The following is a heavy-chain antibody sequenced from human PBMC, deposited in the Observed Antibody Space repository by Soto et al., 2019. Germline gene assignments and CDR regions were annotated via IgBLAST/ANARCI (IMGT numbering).Heavy chain of an antibody. D-gene: IGHD6-13*01. V-gene: IGHV5-51*01. CDR3: ARHRGGSSWAYYYYGMDV. CDR1: GYSFTSYW. J-gene: IGHJ6*02. CDR2: IYPGDSDT. Sequence: PGESLKISCKGSGYSFTSYWIGWVRQMPGKGLEWMGIIYPGDSDTRYSPSFQGQVTISADKSISTAYLQWSSLKASDTAMYYCARHRGGSSWAYYYYGMDVWGQGTTVTGSS.